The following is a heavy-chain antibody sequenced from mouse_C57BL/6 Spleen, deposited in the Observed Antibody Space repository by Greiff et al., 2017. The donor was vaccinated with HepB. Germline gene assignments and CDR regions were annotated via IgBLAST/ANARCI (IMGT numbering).Heavy chain of an antibody. J-gene: IGHJ1*03. Sequence: QVQLQQPGAELVKPGASVKMSCKASGYTFTSYWITWVKQRPGQGLEWIGDIYPGSGSTNYNEKFKSKATLTVDTSSSTAYMQLSSLTSEDSAVYYCARSGMAYDYDRYWYFDVWGTGTTVTVSS. D-gene: IGHD2-4*01. CDR1: GYTFTSYW. CDR3: ARSGMAYDYDRYWYFDV. V-gene: IGHV1-55*01. CDR2: IYPGSGST.